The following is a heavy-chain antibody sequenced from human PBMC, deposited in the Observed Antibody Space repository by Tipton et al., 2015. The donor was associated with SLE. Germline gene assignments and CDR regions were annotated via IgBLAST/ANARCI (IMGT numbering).Heavy chain of an antibody. Sequence: TLSLTCSVSGGSIISGSYYWSWIRQHPGKGLEWIGYIHYSGSTYYNPSLKSRVNISIDTSKNQFSLKLSSVTAADTAVYYCARAPRDYDILTGYYSYYFDYGGQGTLVTVSS. CDR3: ARAPRDYDILTGYYSYYFDY. V-gene: IGHV4-31*03. J-gene: IGHJ4*02. CDR2: IHYSGST. CDR1: GGSIISGSYY. D-gene: IGHD3-9*01.